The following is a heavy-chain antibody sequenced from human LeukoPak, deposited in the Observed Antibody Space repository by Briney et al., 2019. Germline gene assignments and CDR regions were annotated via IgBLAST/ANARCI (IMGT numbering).Heavy chain of an antibody. V-gene: IGHV3-74*01. D-gene: IGHD6-6*01. J-gene: IGHJ4*02. Sequence: GGALRLSCTASGFSFSGHWMHWARQLPGKGLVWVSRISPTGSTTSYADSVKGRFTVSRDNAKNTLYLQVNNLRAEDTAVYYCARGPNSNWSGLDFWGQGTLLTISS. CDR3: ARGPNSNWSGLDF. CDR1: GFSFSGHW. CDR2: ISPTGSTT.